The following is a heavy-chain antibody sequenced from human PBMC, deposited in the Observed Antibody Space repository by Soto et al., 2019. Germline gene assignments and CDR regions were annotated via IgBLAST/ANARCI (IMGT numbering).Heavy chain of an antibody. Sequence: GGSLRLSCATPGFTFSSYAMCWVRQAPGKGLEWVSALGGTGGRPYYADSVKGRFTVSRDNSKNTLFLQMNSLRVEDTAMYYCAKADRPYYEILTGPDYWGQGTLVTVSS. V-gene: IGHV3-23*01. CDR2: LGGTGGRP. CDR1: GFTFSSYA. J-gene: IGHJ4*02. CDR3: AKADRPYYEILTGPDY. D-gene: IGHD3-9*01.